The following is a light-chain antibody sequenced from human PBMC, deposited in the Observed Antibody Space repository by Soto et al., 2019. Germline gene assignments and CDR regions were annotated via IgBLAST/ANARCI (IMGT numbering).Light chain of an antibody. Sequence: QSALTQPRSVSGSPGQSVTISCTGTSSDVGDYNYVSWYQQHPGKAPKLLIYDVSKRPSGVPDRFSGSKSGNTASLTISGLQAEDEADYYCCSYAGSYTVLFGGGTKVTVL. V-gene: IGLV2-11*01. J-gene: IGLJ2*01. CDR2: DVS. CDR3: CSYAGSYTVL. CDR1: SSDVGDYNY.